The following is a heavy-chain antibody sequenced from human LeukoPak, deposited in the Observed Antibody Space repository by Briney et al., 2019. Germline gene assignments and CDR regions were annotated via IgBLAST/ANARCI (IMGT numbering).Heavy chain of an antibody. CDR3: ARGVLPIVGAPRRSEYFQH. CDR1: GLTFSNYA. Sequence: GGSLRLSCAASGLTFSNYAMMWLRQAPGKGLEWVSYISSSSSTIYYADSVKGRFTISRDNAKNSLYLQMNSLRAEDTAVYYCARGVLPIVGAPRRSEYFQHWGQGTLVTVSS. J-gene: IGHJ1*01. V-gene: IGHV3-48*04. CDR2: ISSSSSTI. D-gene: IGHD1-26*01.